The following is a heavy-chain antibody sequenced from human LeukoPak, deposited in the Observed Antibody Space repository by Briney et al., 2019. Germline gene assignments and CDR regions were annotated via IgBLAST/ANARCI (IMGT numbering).Heavy chain of an antibody. CDR3: ARGRKWGESGFDY. V-gene: IGHV6-1*01. J-gene: IGHJ4*02. Sequence: KSSQTLSLTCAISGDSVSSDSAAWNWIRQSPSRGLEWLGRTYYRTKWYNDYAVSLKSRITIHPDTSKNQSSLQLNSVAPEDTAVYFCARGRKWGESGFDYWGQGALVTVSS. CDR1: GDSVSSDSAA. CDR2: TYYRTKWYN. D-gene: IGHD2-8*01.